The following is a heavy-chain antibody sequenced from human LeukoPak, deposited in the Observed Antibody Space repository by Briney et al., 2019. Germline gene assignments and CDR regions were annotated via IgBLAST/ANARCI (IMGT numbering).Heavy chain of an antibody. D-gene: IGHD3-3*01. CDR2: ISWNSGSI. Sequence: GRSLRLSCAASGFTFDDYAMHWVRQAPGKGLEWVSGISWNSGSIGYADSVKGRFTISRDNSKNTLYLQMNSLRAEDTAVYYCAKVGRITTFGVVINGPFDYWGQGTLVTVSS. CDR1: GFTFDDYA. V-gene: IGHV3-9*01. J-gene: IGHJ4*02. CDR3: AKVGRITTFGVVINGPFDY.